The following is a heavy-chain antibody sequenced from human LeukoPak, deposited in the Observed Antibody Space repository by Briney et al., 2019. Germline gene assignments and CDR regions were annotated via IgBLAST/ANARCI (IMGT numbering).Heavy chain of an antibody. CDR2: ISYGGSNK. CDR3: ARAFPDVVVTAIGYYFDY. V-gene: IGHV3-30*04. Sequence: PGGSLRLSCAASGFTFSSYAMHWVRQAPGKGLEWVAIISYGGSNKYYADSVKGRFTISRDNSKNTLYLQMNSLRAEDTAVYYCARAFPDVVVTAIGYYFDYWGQGTLVTVSS. J-gene: IGHJ4*02. CDR1: GFTFSSYA. D-gene: IGHD2-21*02.